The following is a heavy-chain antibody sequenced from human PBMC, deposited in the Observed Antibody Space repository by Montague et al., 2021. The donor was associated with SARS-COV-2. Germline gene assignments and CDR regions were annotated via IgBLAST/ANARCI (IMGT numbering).Heavy chain of an antibody. Sequence: SLRLSCAASGFTFSNYDMNWVRQAPGKGPEWISYISTSAYTTSYAGSVKGRFTISRDNGKNSLYLQMNSLRVEDTAVYYCTRDYRSIVGDGLDIWGQETKVTVSS. V-gene: IGHV3-48*03. CDR1: GFTFSNYD. CDR3: TRDYRSIVGDGLDI. CDR2: ISTSAYTT. J-gene: IGHJ3*02. D-gene: IGHD3-16*02.